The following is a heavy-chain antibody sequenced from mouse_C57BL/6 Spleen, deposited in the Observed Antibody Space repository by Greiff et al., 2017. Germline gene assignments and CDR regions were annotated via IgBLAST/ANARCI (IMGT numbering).Heavy chain of an antibody. CDR1: GYTFTTYP. J-gene: IGHJ4*01. Sequence: QVQLQQSGAELVKPGASVKLSCKASGYTFTTYPIEWMKQNHGKSLEWIGNFHPYNDDTKYNEKFKGKATLTVEKSSSTVYLELSRLTSDDSTVYYYARSDYYGSSYDYAMDYWGQGTSVTVSS. CDR2: FHPYNDDT. D-gene: IGHD1-1*01. V-gene: IGHV1-47*01. CDR3: ARSDYYGSSYDYAMDY.